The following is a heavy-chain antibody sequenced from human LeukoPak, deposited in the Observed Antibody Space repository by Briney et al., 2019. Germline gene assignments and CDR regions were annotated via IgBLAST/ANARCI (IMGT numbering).Heavy chain of an antibody. V-gene: IGHV3-7*01. CDR1: GFTFSSYW. J-gene: IGHJ6*03. D-gene: IGHD3-10*01. CDR2: IKQDGSEK. CDR3: ARDARITMVRGVIIADYYYYYMDV. Sequence: GGSLRLSCAASGFTFSSYWMSWVRQAPGKGLEWVANIKQDGSEKYYVDSVKGRFTISRDNAKNSLYLQMNSLRAEDTAVYYCARDARITMVRGVIIADYYYYYMDVWGKGTTVTISS.